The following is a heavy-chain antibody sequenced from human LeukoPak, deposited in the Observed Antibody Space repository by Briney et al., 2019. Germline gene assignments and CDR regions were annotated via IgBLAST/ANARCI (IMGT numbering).Heavy chain of an antibody. J-gene: IGHJ4*02. V-gene: IGHV3-23*01. CDR2: ISGRTTTT. Sequence: PGGSLRLSCAASGFTFATSAMTWVRQAPGKGLEWVSAISGRTTTTYYTGSLKGGFIISRDNSRNTLYLQMNSLRADDTAVYYCARTFGDYAHLDYWGQGTLVTVSS. CDR3: ARTFGDYAHLDY. D-gene: IGHD4-17*01. CDR1: GFTFATSA.